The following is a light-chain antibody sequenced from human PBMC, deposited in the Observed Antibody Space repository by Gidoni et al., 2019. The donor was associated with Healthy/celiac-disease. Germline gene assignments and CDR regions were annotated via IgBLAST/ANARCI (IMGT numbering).Light chain of an antibody. CDR1: QSVSSSY. J-gene: IGKJ2*01. CDR3: QQYGSSLYT. CDR2: GAS. Sequence: EIVLTQSPGTLSLSPGDSATLSCRASQSVSSSYLAWYQKKPGQAPRLLIYGASSSGSGTDFALTISRLEPEDFAVYYCQQYGSSLYTFGQGTKLEIK. V-gene: IGKV3-20*01.